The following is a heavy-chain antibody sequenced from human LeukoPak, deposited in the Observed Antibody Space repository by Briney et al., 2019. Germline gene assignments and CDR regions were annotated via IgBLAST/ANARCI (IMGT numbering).Heavy chain of an antibody. CDR2: ISGSGGST. Sequence: GGSLRLSCAASGFTFSSYAMSWVRQAPGKGLEWVSVISGSGGSTYYADSVKGRFTISRDNSKNTLYLQMNSLRAEDTAVYYCQRGTDAFDIWGQGTMVTISS. CDR3: QRGTDAFDI. V-gene: IGHV3-23*01. J-gene: IGHJ3*02. CDR1: GFTFSSYA. D-gene: IGHD7-27*01.